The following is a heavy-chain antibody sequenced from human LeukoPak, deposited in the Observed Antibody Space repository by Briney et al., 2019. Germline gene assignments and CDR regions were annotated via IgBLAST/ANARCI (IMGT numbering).Heavy chain of an antibody. V-gene: IGHV3-21*01. Sequence: GGSLRLSCAASGFTFSSYGMHWVRQAPGKGLEWVSSISSSSSYIYYADSVKGRFTISRDNAKNSLYLQMNSLRAEDTAVYYCARLSSSWQHLDYWGQGTLVTVSS. J-gene: IGHJ4*02. CDR2: ISSSSSYI. CDR3: ARLSSSWQHLDY. CDR1: GFTFSSYG. D-gene: IGHD6-13*01.